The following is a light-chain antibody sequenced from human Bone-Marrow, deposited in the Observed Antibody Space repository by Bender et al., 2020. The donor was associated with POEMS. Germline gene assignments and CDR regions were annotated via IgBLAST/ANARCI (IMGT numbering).Light chain of an antibody. J-gene: IGLJ3*02. CDR3: AGWDDSLNGWV. CDR1: SSNIGKNI. CDR2: SDD. Sequence: QSVLTQPPSVSGTPGQRVTISCSGSSSNIGKNIVNWYQQLPGTAPKLLIYSDDHRPSGVPDRISGSKSGTSASLAISGLHSEDEADYYCAGWDDSLNGWVFGGGTKVTVL. V-gene: IGLV1-44*01.